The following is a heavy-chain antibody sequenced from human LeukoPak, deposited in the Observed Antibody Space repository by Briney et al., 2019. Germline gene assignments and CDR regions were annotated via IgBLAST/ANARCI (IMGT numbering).Heavy chain of an antibody. V-gene: IGHV4-39*01. J-gene: IGHJ4*02. CDR3: ARQDQLYSSGWSTVAPSFDY. D-gene: IGHD6-19*01. CDR1: GGSISSYY. CDR2: IYYSGST. Sequence: PSETLSLTCTVSGGSISSYYWGWIRQPPGKGLEWIGSIYYSGSTYYNPSLKSRVTISVDTSKSQFSLKLSSVTAADTAVYYCARQDQLYSSGWSTVAPSFDYWGQGTLVTVSS.